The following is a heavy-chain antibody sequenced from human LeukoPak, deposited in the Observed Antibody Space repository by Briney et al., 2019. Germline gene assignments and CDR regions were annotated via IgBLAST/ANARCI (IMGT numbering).Heavy chain of an antibody. Sequence: PGGSLRLSCAASGFTFSSYAMNWVRQAPGKGLERVSAISGSGDRRNYADSVKGRFTISRDISKNTLYLQMNSLRAEDTAVYYCAKGPKQLLVGSRGYYFDYWGQGTLVTVSS. D-gene: IGHD6-13*01. V-gene: IGHV3-23*01. J-gene: IGHJ4*02. CDR1: GFTFSSYA. CDR2: ISGSGDRR. CDR3: AKGPKQLLVGSRGYYFDY.